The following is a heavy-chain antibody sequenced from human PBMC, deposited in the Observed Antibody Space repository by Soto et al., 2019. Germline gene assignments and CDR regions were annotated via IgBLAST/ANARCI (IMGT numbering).Heavy chain of an antibody. V-gene: IGHV3-13*01. CDR2: IGTAGDT. CDR1: GFTFSSYD. Sequence: GGSLRLSCAASGFTFSSYDMHWVRQATGKGLEWVSAIGTAGDTYYPGSVKGRFTISRENAKNSLYLQMNSLRAGDTAVYYCARGPKKWLERQGNYYYYMDVWGKGTTVTVAS. CDR3: ARGPKKWLERQGNYYYYMDV. J-gene: IGHJ6*03. D-gene: IGHD1-1*01.